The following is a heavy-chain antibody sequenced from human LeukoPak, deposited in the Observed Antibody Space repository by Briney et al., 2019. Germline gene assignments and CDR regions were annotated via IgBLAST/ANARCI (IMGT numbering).Heavy chain of an antibody. CDR2: ISSSSSYI. CDR3: ARRCPYATSLGAFDI. Sequence: GGSLRLSCAASGFTFSSYSMNWVRQAPGKGLEWVSSISSSSSYIYYADSVKGRFTISRDNAKNSLYLQMNSLRAEDTAVYYCARRCPYATSLGAFDIWGQGTMVTVSS. V-gene: IGHV3-21*01. D-gene: IGHD4-17*01. J-gene: IGHJ3*02. CDR1: GFTFSSYS.